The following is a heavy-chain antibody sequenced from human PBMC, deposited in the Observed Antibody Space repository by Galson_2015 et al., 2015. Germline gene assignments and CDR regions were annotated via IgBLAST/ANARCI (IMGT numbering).Heavy chain of an antibody. CDR2: ISYDGSNK. CDR1: GFTFSSYG. Sequence: SLRLSCAASGFTFSSYGMHWVRQAPGKGLEWVAVISYDGSNKCYADSVKGRFTISRDNSKNTLYLQMNSLRAEDTAVYYCAKGRSSGWLLSAEYYFDYWGQGTLVTVSS. D-gene: IGHD6-19*01. CDR3: AKGRSSGWLLSAEYYFDY. J-gene: IGHJ4*02. V-gene: IGHV3-30*18.